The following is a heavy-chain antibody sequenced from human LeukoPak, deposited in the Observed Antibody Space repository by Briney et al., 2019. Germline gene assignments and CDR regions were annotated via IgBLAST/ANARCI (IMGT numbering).Heavy chain of an antibody. CDR1: GGSISSYY. Sequence: SETLSLTCTVSGGSISSYYWSWIRQPPGKGLEWIGYIYYSGSTNYNPSLKSRVTISVDTSKNQFSLKLSSVTAADTAVYYCARDLRPAAMQYWFDPWGQEPWSPSPQ. CDR3: ARDLRPAAMQYWFDP. J-gene: IGHJ5*02. CDR2: IYYSGST. D-gene: IGHD2-2*01. V-gene: IGHV4-59*12.